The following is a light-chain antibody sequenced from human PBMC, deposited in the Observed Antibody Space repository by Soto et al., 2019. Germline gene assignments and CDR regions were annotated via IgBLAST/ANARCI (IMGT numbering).Light chain of an antibody. CDR3: SSFTVSSTLV. J-gene: IGLJ3*02. Sequence: QSVLTQPASVSGSPGQSITISCTGTSSDVGGYNYVSWYQQHPGKAPILIIYEVSNRPSGVSNRFSGSKSGNTASLTISGLQAEDEANYYCSSFTVSSTLVFGGGTKLTVL. CDR2: EVS. CDR1: SSDVGGYNY. V-gene: IGLV2-14*01.